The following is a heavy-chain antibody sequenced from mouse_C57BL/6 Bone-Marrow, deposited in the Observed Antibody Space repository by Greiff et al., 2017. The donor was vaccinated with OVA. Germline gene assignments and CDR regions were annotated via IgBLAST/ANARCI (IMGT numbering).Heavy chain of an antibody. J-gene: IGHJ2*01. CDR3: ARQGYVYYDYDDSIFDY. CDR1: GYTFTSYW. D-gene: IGHD2-4*01. V-gene: IGHV1-64*01. Sequence: QVQLQQPGAELVKPGASVKLSCKASGYTFTSYWMHWVKQRPGQGLEWIGMIHPNSGSTNYNEKFKSKATLTVDKSSSTAYMQLSSLTSEDSAVYYCARQGYVYYDYDDSIFDYWGQGTTLTVSS. CDR2: IHPNSGST.